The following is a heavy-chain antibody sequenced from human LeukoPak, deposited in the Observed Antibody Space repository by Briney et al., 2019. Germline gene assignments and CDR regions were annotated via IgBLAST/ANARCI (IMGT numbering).Heavy chain of an antibody. CDR2: IRYDGSNE. D-gene: IGHD2-15*01. J-gene: IGHJ6*03. V-gene: IGHV3-30*02. CDR3: AKVMPPGRIRFYSYYMDV. Sequence: GGSLRLSCAASGFSFSGYGMHWVRQAPGKGLEWVAFIRYDGSNEYYADSVKGRFTISRDKSRNTLSLQMNGLRVEDTAVYYCAKVMPPGRIRFYSYYMDVWGKGTTVTVS. CDR1: GFSFSGYG.